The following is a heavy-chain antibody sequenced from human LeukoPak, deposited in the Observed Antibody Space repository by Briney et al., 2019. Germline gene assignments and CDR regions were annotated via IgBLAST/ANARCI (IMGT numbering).Heavy chain of an antibody. Sequence: PSETLSLTCTVSGGSISDYYWNWMRQPPGKGLEWIGYIYYSGRTNYNPSLKSRVSISVDTSKNQFSLKLSSVTAADTAVYYCARDFRGSADAFDIWGQGTMVAVSS. CDR2: IYYSGRT. CDR1: GGSISDYY. J-gene: IGHJ3*02. V-gene: IGHV4-59*01. CDR3: ARDFRGSADAFDI.